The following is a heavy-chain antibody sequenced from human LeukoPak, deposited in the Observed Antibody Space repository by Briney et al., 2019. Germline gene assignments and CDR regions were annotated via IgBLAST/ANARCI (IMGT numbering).Heavy chain of an antibody. CDR3: ARSERIIMILGGAFDV. Sequence: SETLSLTCTVSGDSISSYYWSWIRQPPGKGLGWIGYIYYSGSTNYNPSLKSRVTISVDTSKNQFSLKLSSVTAADTAVYFCARSERIIMILGGAFDVWGQGTMVTVSS. V-gene: IGHV4-59*08. CDR1: GDSISSYY. J-gene: IGHJ3*01. CDR2: IYYSGST. D-gene: IGHD3-22*01.